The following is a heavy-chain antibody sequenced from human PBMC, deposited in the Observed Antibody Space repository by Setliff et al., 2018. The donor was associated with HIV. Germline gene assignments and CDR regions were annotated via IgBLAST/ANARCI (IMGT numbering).Heavy chain of an antibody. V-gene: IGHV3-49*04. Sequence: GGSLSLSCTTSGFTFSEYAINWVRQAPGKGLEWVGFIRSKNYGETTESAASVKDRFTFSRDDSKSIAYLQVSSLKTEDTAIYYCTTNFYNFWSGYYDYFDFWGQGALVTVSS. J-gene: IGHJ4*02. CDR1: GFTFSEYA. D-gene: IGHD3-3*01. CDR3: TTNFYNFWSGYYDYFDF. CDR2: IRSKNYGETT.